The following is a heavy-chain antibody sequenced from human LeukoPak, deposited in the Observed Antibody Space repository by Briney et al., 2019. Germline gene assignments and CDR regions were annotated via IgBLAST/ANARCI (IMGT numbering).Heavy chain of an antibody. CDR1: GGSFSGYY. CDR3: ARGRGYYYGSGRSTNWFDP. J-gene: IGHJ5*02. CDR2: INHSGST. Sequence: SETLSLTCAVYGGSFSGYYWSWIRQPPGKGLEWIGEINHSGSTNYNPSLKGRVTISVDTSKNQFSLKLSSVTAADTAVYYCARGRGYYYGSGRSTNWFDPWGQGTLVTVSS. D-gene: IGHD3-10*01. V-gene: IGHV4-34*01.